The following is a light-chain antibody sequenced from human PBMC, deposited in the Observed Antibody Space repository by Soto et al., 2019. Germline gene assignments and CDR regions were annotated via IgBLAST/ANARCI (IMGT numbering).Light chain of an antibody. Sequence: DIDMTHSPSSLSASLGDIVTIPCGASQGIRNALGWYQQKPGKAPKRLIYAASHLQSGVPSRFSGSGSGTEFTLTISSLQPEDFATYYCLNYNSYPYTFGQGTRLEIK. J-gene: IGKJ5*01. CDR3: LNYNSYPYT. V-gene: IGKV1-17*01. CDR2: AAS. CDR1: QGIRNA.